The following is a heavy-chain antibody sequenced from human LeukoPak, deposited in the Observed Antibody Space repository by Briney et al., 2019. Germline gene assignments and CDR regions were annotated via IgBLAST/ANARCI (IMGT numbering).Heavy chain of an antibody. CDR2: ISGSGGST. V-gene: IGHV3-23*01. CDR1: GFTFSSYA. D-gene: IGHD6-13*01. J-gene: IGHJ5*02. CDR3: AKGQIAAASENWFDP. Sequence: GGSLRLSCAASGFTFSSYAMSWVRQAPGKELEWVSAISGSGGSTYYADSVKGRFTISRDNSKNTLYLQMSSLRAEDTAVYYCAKGQIAAASENWFDPWGQGTLVTVSS.